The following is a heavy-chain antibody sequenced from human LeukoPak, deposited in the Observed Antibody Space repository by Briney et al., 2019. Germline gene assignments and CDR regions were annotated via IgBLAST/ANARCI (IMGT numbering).Heavy chain of an antibody. CDR1: GGSISSRSYY. Sequence: SETLSLTCAVSGGSISSRSYYWGWIRQPPGKGLEWIGSIYYSGSTYYNPSLKSRVTISVDTSKNQFSLKLSSVTAADTAVYYCASERYCSGGSCYPNWFDPWGQGTLVTVSS. CDR2: IYYSGST. V-gene: IGHV4-39*07. CDR3: ASERYCSGGSCYPNWFDP. J-gene: IGHJ5*02. D-gene: IGHD2-15*01.